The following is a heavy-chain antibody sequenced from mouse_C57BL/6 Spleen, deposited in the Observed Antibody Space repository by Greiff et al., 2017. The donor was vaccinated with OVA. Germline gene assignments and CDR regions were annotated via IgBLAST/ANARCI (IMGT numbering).Heavy chain of an antibody. V-gene: IGHV1-80*01. D-gene: IGHD2-3*01. CDR3: ARGDDGYWFAY. J-gene: IGHJ3*01. Sequence: VQLQQPGAELVKPGASVKISCKASGYAFSSYWMNWVKQRPGKGLEWIGQIYPGDGDTNYNGKFKGKATLTVDKSSSTAYMQLSSLTSEDSAVYFCARGDDGYWFAYWGQGTLVTVSA. CDR2: IYPGDGDT. CDR1: GYAFSSYW.